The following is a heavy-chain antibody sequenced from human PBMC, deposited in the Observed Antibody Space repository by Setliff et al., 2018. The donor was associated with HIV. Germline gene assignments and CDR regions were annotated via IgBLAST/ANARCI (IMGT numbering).Heavy chain of an antibody. CDR1: GYSISSGYY. J-gene: IGHJ4*02. D-gene: IGHD3-3*01. Sequence: SETLSLTCAVSGYSISSGYYWGWIRQPPGRGLEWIGNIYHSGGTHYNPSLRSRVTISVDTSKNHFSLKLSSVTAAHTAVFYCARVPFTTGFDYWGQGILVTVSS. V-gene: IGHV4-38-2*01. CDR2: IYHSGGT. CDR3: ARVPFTTGFDY.